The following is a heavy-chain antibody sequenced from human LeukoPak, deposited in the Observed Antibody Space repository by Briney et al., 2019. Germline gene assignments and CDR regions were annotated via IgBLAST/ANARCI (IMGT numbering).Heavy chain of an antibody. CDR3: ARDNTGFDY. CDR2: ISYDGSNK. CDR1: GFTFSSYA. V-gene: IGHV3-30*04. Sequence: GGSLRLSCAASGFTFSSYAMHWVRQAPGKGLEGVAVISYDGSNKYYADSVKGGFTISRDNSKNTLYLQMNSLRAEDTAVYYCARDNTGFDYWGQGTLVTVSS. J-gene: IGHJ4*02. D-gene: IGHD1-14*01.